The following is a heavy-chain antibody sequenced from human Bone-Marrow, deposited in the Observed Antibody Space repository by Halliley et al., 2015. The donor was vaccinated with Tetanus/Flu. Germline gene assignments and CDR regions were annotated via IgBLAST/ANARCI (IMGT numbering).Heavy chain of an antibody. V-gene: IGHV4-31*03. CDR1: GGSISSGGYY. CDR2: NYYSGSS. Sequence: TLSLTCTVSGGSISSGGYYWNWIRQLPGKGLEWIGYNYYSGSSYFNPPLKSRVTISLDTSKNQFSLQLSSVTAADSAVYYCARAEIGEDYFNYWGQGTLVTVSS. J-gene: IGHJ4*02. D-gene: IGHD3-10*01. CDR3: ARAEIGEDYFNY.